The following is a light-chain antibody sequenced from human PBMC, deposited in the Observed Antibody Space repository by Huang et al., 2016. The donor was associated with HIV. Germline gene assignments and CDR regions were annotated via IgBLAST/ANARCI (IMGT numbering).Light chain of an antibody. J-gene: IGKJ2*01. Sequence: EIVMTQSPATLSVSPGERATLSCRASQSINNNLAWYQQKPGQAPRLLIFGASSRAKGIPARFSGSGSGTDFTLTISSLQPEDFVVYYCQQYNDWPPYTFGQGTKLEIK. CDR1: QSINNN. CDR3: QQYNDWPPYT. CDR2: GAS. V-gene: IGKV3D-15*01.